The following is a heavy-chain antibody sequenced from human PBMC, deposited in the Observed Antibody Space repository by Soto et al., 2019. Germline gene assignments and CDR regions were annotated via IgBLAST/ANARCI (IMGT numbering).Heavy chain of an antibody. CDR3: AKDICAYSSGSCYFGY. D-gene: IGHD6-19*01. CDR2: ISDSATST. CDR1: GFTFSSYV. V-gene: IGHV3-23*01. J-gene: IGHJ4*02. Sequence: QAGGSLRLSCAASGFTFSSYVMSWVRQAPGKGLEWVSTISDSATSTYYTDSVKGRFTISRDNSKNTLYLQMNSLRAEDTAIYYCAKDICAYSSGSCYFGYWGQGTLVTVSS.